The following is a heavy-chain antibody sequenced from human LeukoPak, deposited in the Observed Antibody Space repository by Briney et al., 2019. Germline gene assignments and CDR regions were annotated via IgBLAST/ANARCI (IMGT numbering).Heavy chain of an antibody. CDR2: IYHSGST. CDR3: ARGRGLLWFGELLQFDY. Sequence: SETLSLTCTVSGYSISSGYYWGWIRQPPGKGLEWIGGIYHSGSTNYNPSLKSRVTISVDTSKNQFSLKLSSVTAADTAVYYCARGRGLLWFGELLQFDYWGQGTLVTVSS. J-gene: IGHJ4*02. D-gene: IGHD3-10*01. CDR1: GYSISSGYY. V-gene: IGHV4-38-2*02.